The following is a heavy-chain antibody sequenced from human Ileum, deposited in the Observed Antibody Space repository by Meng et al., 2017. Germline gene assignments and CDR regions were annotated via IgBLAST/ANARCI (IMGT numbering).Heavy chain of an antibody. CDR2: MSPRSDDT. D-gene: IGHD5-18*01. CDR3: ARGVTAGLDY. V-gene: IGHV1-8*01. Sequence: QVQLVQSGAEVKKPGASVKVSCKASGYTFSSLDINWVRQAPGQGLAWMGWMSPRSDDTGYAQKFQGRVTMTRDTSISTAYMELSSLTSEDTAIYYCARGVTAGLDYWGQGTLVTVSS. CDR1: GYTFSSLD. J-gene: IGHJ4*02.